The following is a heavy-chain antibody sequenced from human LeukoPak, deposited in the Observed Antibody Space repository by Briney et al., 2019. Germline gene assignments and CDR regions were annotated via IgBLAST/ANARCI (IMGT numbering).Heavy chain of an antibody. CDR1: GFTFSSYA. J-gene: IGHJ4*02. D-gene: IGHD5-12*01. Sequence: GGSLRLYCAASGFTFSSYAMHWVRQAPGKGLEWVAVISYDGSNKYYADSVKGRFTISRDNSKNTLYLQMNSLRAEDTAVYYCARDYSGWSDYWGQGTLVTVSS. V-gene: IGHV3-30*04. CDR2: ISYDGSNK. CDR3: ARDYSGWSDY.